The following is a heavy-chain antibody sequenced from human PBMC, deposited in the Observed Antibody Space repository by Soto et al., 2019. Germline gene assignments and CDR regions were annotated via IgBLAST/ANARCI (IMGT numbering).Heavy chain of an antibody. D-gene: IGHD1-1*01. Sequence: PGGSLRLSCAASGFTFTRYSMNWVRQAPGKGLEWVSSISSTTNYIYYGDSMKGRFTISRDNAKNSLYLEMNSLRVEDTATYYCAGALENPYFYYGLNVWDQGTTVTVSS. J-gene: IGHJ6*02. CDR2: ISSTTNYI. CDR1: GFTFTRYS. CDR3: AGALENPYFYYGLNV. V-gene: IGHV3-21*06.